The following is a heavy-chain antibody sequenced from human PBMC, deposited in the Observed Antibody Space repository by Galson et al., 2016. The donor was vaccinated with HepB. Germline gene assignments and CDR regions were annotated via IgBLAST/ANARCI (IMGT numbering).Heavy chain of an antibody. CDR2: ISSSGTTI. CDR1: GFTFSRYG. V-gene: IGHV3-48*03. D-gene: IGHD6-19*01. CDR3: ARMVALYGSGWSVRGDGGFDA. J-gene: IGHJ5*02. Sequence: SLRLSCAASGFTFSRYGMNWVRQAPGKGLEWVSYISSSGTTIYYADSVKGRFTISRGNAKNSLYLHMNSLTGEDTAVYYCARMVALYGSGWSVRGDGGFDAWGQGTPVTVSS.